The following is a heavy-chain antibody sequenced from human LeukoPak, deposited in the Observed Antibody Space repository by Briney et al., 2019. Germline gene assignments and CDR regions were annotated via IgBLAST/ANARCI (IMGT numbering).Heavy chain of an antibody. D-gene: IGHD3-22*01. Sequence: GGSLRLSCAASGFTFSTYAMHWVRQAPGKGLEWVAVISYDGRNKYYADSVKGRFTISRDNAKDSLYLQIYSLRAEDTAVYYCAGSDTIGYLPREWDYWYFDLWGRGTLVTVSS. V-gene: IGHV3-30*04. J-gene: IGHJ2*01. CDR1: GFTFSTYA. CDR3: AGSDTIGYLPREWDYWYFDL. CDR2: ISYDGRNK.